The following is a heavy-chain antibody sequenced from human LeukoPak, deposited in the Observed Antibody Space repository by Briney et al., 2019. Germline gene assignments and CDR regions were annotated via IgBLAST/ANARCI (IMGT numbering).Heavy chain of an antibody. V-gene: IGHV3-21*01. CDR2: ISSSSSYI. J-gene: IGHJ4*02. D-gene: IGHD3-10*01. Sequence: KTGGSLRLSCAASGFTFSSYSMNWVRQAPGKGLEWVSSISSSSSYIYYADSVKGRFTISRDNAKNSLYLQMNSLRAEDTAVYYCARQNLYGGAGIFPFWGQGTPVTVSS. CDR3: ARQNLYGGAGIFPF. CDR1: GFTFSSYS.